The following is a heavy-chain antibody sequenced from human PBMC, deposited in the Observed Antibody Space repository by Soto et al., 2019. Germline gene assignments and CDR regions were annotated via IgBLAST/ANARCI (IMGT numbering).Heavy chain of an antibody. CDR1: GGSISSGDYY. CDR2: IYYSGST. V-gene: IGHV4-30-4*01. CDR3: ARLAGLYSSSSPRSLRRLDY. Sequence: SETLSLTCTVSGGSISSGDYYWSWIRQPPGKGREWIGYIYYSGSTYYNPSLKSRVTISVDTSKNQFSLKLSSVTAADTAVYYCARLAGLYSSSSPRSLRRLDYWVQGTLVTVSS. D-gene: IGHD6-6*01. J-gene: IGHJ4*02.